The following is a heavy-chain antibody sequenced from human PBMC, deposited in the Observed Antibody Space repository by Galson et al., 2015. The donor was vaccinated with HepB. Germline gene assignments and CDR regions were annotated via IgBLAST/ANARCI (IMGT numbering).Heavy chain of an antibody. CDR3: ARLLHDSRGYYYFDY. V-gene: IGHV4-39*01. J-gene: IGHJ4*02. CDR2: VYYSGRT. CDR1: GGSIRSSSYY. D-gene: IGHD3-22*01. Sequence: TLSLTCTVSGGSIRSSSYYWGWIRQPPGKGLEWIGSVYYSGRTYDNPSLKSRVTMSVDTPKNQFSLKLYSVTAADTAVFYCARLLHDSRGYYYFDYWGPGTLVTVSS.